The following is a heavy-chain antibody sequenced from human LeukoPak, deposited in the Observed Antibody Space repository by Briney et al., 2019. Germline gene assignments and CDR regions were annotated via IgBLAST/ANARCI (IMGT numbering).Heavy chain of an antibody. J-gene: IGHJ3*02. CDR1: GYTFTGYY. CDR2: INPNSGGT. V-gene: IGHV1-2*02. CDR3: ATDGDYHAFDI. D-gene: IGHD4-17*01. Sequence: TSVKVSRKASGYTFTGYYMYWVRQAPGQGLEWMGWINPNSGGTNYAQKFQGRVTMTRDTSISTAYMELSRLRSDDTAVYYCATDGDYHAFDIWGQGTMVTVSS.